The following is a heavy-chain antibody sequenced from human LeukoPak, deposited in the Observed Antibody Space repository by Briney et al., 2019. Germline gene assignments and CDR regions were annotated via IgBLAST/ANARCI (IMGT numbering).Heavy chain of an antibody. J-gene: IGHJ4*02. V-gene: IGHV1-69*06. Sequence: GASVKVSCKASGYTFTSYYMHWVRQAPGQGLEWMGGIIPIFGTANYAQKFQGRVTITADKSTSTAYMELSSLRSEDTAVYYCARLRSPSSWYFSMDYWGQGTLVTVSS. CDR2: IIPIFGTA. D-gene: IGHD6-13*01. CDR3: ARLRSPSSWYFSMDY. CDR1: GYTFTSYY.